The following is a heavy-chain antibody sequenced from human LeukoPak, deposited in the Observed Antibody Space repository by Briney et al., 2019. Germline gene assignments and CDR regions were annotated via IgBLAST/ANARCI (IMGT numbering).Heavy chain of an antibody. CDR1: GFIFDNYA. CDR3: AGESETSGWYDY. V-gene: IGHV3-43*02. D-gene: IGHD6-19*01. Sequence: GGSLRLSCAAPGFIFDNYAIHWVRQAPGKGLEWVSLISGDGGSTFYADSVRGRFTISRDNTRKSLSLQMSSLRSEDTALYYCAGESETSGWYDYWGQGTLVTVSS. CDR2: ISGDGGST. J-gene: IGHJ4*02.